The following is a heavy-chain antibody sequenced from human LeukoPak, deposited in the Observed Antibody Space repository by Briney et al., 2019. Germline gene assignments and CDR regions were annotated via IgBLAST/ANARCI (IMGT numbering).Heavy chain of an antibody. D-gene: IGHD2-2*01. V-gene: IGHV1-18*01. CDR2: ISAYNGNT. CDR3: ARGLTHPRTSHSRGGMDV. CDR1: GYTFTIYG. Sequence: ASVKVSRKASGYTFTIYGISWVRQAPGQGLEWMGWISAYNGNTNYAQKLQGRVTMTTDTSTSTAYMELRSPRSDDTAVYYCARGLTHPRTSHSRGGMDVWGQGTTVTVSS. J-gene: IGHJ6*02.